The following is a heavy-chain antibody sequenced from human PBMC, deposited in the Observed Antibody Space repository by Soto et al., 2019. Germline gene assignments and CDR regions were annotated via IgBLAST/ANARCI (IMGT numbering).Heavy chain of an antibody. Sequence: QVQLVQSGAEVKKPGSSVKVSCKASGGTFSSYAISWVRQAPGQGLEWMGGIIPIFGTANYAQKFQGRVTITADESTSTAYMELSSLRSEDTAVDYCAREGRLKGVDLGSFDYWGQGTLVTVSS. D-gene: IGHD3-3*01. V-gene: IGHV1-69*01. CDR2: IIPIFGTA. J-gene: IGHJ4*02. CDR1: GGTFSSYA. CDR3: AREGRLKGVDLGSFDY.